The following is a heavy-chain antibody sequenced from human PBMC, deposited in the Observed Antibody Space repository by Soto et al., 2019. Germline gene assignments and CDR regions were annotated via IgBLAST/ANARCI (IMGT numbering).Heavy chain of an antibody. D-gene: IGHD3-22*01. CDR3: ARDYSRDYNSPWV. J-gene: IGHJ4*02. V-gene: IGHV3-30-3*01. Sequence: QVQLVESGGGVVQPGRSLRLSCAASGFTFSSYAMHWVRQGPGKGLEWVADISYDGSNKYYADSAKGRFTISRDNSKNTLYLQMSSLRAEDTAVYYCARDYSRDYNSPWVWGQGTLVTVSS. CDR1: GFTFSSYA. CDR2: ISYDGSNK.